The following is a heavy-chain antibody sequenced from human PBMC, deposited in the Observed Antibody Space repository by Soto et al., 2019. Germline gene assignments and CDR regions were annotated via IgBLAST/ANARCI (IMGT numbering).Heavy chain of an antibody. CDR3: AKAGYCSGGSCSYYYYGMDV. D-gene: IGHD2-15*01. Sequence: ETLSLTCPVSGGSISSYYWSWVRQAPGKGLEWVSAISGSGGSTYYADSVKGRYTISRDNSENTLYLQMNSLRAEDTAVYYCAKAGYCSGGSCSYYYYGMDVWGQGTTVTVSS. J-gene: IGHJ6*02. CDR1: GGSISSYY. CDR2: ISGSGGST. V-gene: IGHV3-23*01.